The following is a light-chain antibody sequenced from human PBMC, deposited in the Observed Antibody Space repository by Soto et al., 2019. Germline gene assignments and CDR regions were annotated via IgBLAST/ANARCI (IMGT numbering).Light chain of an antibody. J-gene: IGLJ2*01. CDR2: DVS. CDR1: SSDVGNYNY. Sequence: QSALTQPASVSGSPGQSITISCTGTSSDVGNYNYVSWYQQHPGKAPKLMIYDVSNRPSGVSNRFSGSKSGNTASLTISGLQAEDEADYYCSSYTTYSTLVVFGGGTKLT. CDR3: SSYTTYSTLVV. V-gene: IGLV2-14*01.